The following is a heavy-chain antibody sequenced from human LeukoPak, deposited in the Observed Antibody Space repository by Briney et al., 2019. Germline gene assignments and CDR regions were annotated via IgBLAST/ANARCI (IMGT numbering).Heavy chain of an antibody. CDR1: GFTFSSYW. Sequence: GGSLRLSCAASGFTFSSYWMSWVRQAPGKGLEWVANIKQDGSEKYYVDSVKGRFTISRDNAKNSLYLQMNSLRAEDTAVYYCARDLDSSSWYTPYYYYYMDVWGKGTTVTISS. CDR2: IKQDGSEK. J-gene: IGHJ6*03. CDR3: ARDLDSSSWYTPYYYYYMDV. D-gene: IGHD6-13*01. V-gene: IGHV3-7*01.